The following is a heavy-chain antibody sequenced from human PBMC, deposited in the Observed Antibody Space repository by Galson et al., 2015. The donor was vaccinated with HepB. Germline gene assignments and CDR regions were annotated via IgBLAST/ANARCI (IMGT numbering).Heavy chain of an antibody. J-gene: IGHJ4*02. CDR1: GGSLGGYY. D-gene: IGHD3-9*01. CDR3: ARMYYDVLTADPGGDY. CDR2: INHSGST. V-gene: IGHV4-34*01. Sequence: LSLTCVVSGGSLGGYYWSWIRQAPGKGLEWIGEINHSGSTNYNPSLEGRLTISIDTSKNQFSLRLNSVTAADTAIYYCARMYYDVLTADPGGDYWGQGTLVTVSS.